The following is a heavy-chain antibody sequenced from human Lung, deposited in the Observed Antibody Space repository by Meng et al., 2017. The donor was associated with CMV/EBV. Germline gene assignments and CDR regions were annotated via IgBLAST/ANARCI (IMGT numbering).Heavy chain of an antibody. CDR3: ARTGCSSSSCYDY. CDR2: INAGNGNT. V-gene: IGHV1-3*01. Sequence: QGQRVRAGAEGKKPGGSVKVSCKASGYSFTTYAMHWVRQAPGQRLEWMGWINAGNGNTKYSEKFQSRVTITRDTAASTAYMELSSLRSEDTAVYYCARTGCSSSSCYDYWGQGTLVTVSS. D-gene: IGHD2-2*01. CDR1: GYSFTTYA. J-gene: IGHJ4*02.